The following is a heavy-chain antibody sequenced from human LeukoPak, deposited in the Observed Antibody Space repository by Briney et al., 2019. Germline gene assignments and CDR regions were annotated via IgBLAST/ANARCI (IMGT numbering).Heavy chain of an antibody. J-gene: IGHJ4*02. V-gene: IGHV3-30-3*01. D-gene: IGHD6-13*01. CDR2: ISYDGTNK. Sequence: GGSLRLSCTASGFTFSTYTMHWVRQAPGKGLEWVAVISYDGTNKYYADSMKGRFTISRDNSKNTLYLQMNSLRAEDTAVYYCASLPTYSSSWYRSLRPVIDYWGQGTLVTVSS. CDR3: ASLPTYSSSWYRSLRPVIDY. CDR1: GFTFSTYT.